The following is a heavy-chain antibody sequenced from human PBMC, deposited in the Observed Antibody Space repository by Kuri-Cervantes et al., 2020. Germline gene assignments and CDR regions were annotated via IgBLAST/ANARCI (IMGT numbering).Heavy chain of an antibody. CDR3: ARDGADCSSTSCYGKDY. CDR2: IKQDGSEK. CDR1: GFTFSSYS. Sequence: GESLKISCAASGFTFSSYSMNWVRQAPGKGLEWVANIKQDGSEKYYVDSVKGRFTISRDNAKNSLYLQMNSLRAEDTAVYYCARDGADCSSTSCYGKDYWGQGTLVTVSS. J-gene: IGHJ4*02. V-gene: IGHV3-7*01. D-gene: IGHD2-2*01.